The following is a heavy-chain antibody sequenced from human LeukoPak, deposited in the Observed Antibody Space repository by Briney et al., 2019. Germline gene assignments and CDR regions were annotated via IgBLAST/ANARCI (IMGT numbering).Heavy chain of an antibody. V-gene: IGHV3-21*01. CDR1: GFTFSSYS. CDR3: ARDLSWSGSEDAFDI. Sequence: GGSLRLSCAASGFTFSSYSMNWVRQAPGKGLEWVSSISSSSSYTYYADSVKGRFTISRDNAKNSLYLQMNSLRAEDTAVYYCARDLSWSGSEDAFDIWGQGTMVTVSS. CDR2: ISSSSSYT. D-gene: IGHD3-3*01. J-gene: IGHJ3*02.